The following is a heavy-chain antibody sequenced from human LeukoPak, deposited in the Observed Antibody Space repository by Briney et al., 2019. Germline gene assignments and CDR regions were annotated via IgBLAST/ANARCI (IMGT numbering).Heavy chain of an antibody. CDR1: GFTFSSYW. CDR2: IKQDGSEK. J-gene: IGHJ6*02. V-gene: IGHV3-7*04. CDR3: ARGDNYYYYGMDV. Sequence: PGGSLRLSCAASGFTFSSYWMSWVRQAPGKGLEWVANIKQDGSEKYYVDSVKGRFTISRDNAKNSLYLQMNSLRAEDTAVYYCARGDNYYYYGMDVWGQGTTVTVSS.